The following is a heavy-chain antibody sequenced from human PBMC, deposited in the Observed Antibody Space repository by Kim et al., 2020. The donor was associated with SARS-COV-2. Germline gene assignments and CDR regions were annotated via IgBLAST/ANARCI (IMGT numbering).Heavy chain of an antibody. CDR3: ARDRTYYLDY. Sequence: ASVKVSCKASGYTFTSYGFNWVRQAPGQGLEWMGWVSTYNGDTNYAQNLQGRVTMTTDTSTSTAYMELKSLRSDDTAVYCCARDRTYYLDYWGQGTLVTVSS. CDR1: GYTFTSYG. CDR2: VSTYNGDT. J-gene: IGHJ4*02. V-gene: IGHV1-18*01.